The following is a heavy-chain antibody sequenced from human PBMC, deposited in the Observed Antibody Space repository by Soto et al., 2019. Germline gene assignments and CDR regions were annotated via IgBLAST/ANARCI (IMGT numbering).Heavy chain of an antibody. D-gene: IGHD6-19*01. CDR1: GFSFSSYD. J-gene: IGHJ4*02. V-gene: IGHV3-30*18. Sequence: QVQLVESGGGVVQPGGSLRVSCAASGFSFSSYDMHWVRQAPGKGLERVAGISYDGSNKHYADYVKGRFTISRDNSKNTLYLQMNSLRGEDTAVYHFAKDLGGERGSGSTLDYWGQGTLVTVSS. CDR2: ISYDGSNK. CDR3: AKDLGGERGSGSTLDY.